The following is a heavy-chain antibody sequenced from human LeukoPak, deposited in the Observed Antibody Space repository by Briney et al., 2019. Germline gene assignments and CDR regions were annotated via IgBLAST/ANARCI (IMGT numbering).Heavy chain of an antibody. CDR1: GYTFTGYY. Sequence: ASVKVSCKASGYTFTGYYMHWVRQAPGQGLEWMGRINPNSGGTNYAQKFQGRVTMTRDTSTSTVYMDLSSLRSEDTAVYYCARDACSSRICSAGGNWFDPWGQGTLVTVSS. V-gene: IGHV1-2*06. J-gene: IGHJ5*02. CDR2: INPNSGGT. CDR3: ARDACSSRICSAGGNWFDP. D-gene: IGHD2-2*01.